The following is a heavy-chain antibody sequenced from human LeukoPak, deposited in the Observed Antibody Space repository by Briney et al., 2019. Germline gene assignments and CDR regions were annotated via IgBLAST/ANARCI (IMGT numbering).Heavy chain of an antibody. V-gene: IGHV3-53*01. CDR3: ARFSSGSTFDY. J-gene: IGHJ4*02. Sequence: PGGSLRLSCAASGFTVSSNYMSWVRQAPGKGLEWVSVIYSGGSTYYADSVKGRFTISRDNSKNTLYLQMNSLRAEDTAVYYCARFSSGSTFDYWGQGTLVTVSS. CDR1: GFTVSSNY. D-gene: IGHD6-19*01. CDR2: IYSGGST.